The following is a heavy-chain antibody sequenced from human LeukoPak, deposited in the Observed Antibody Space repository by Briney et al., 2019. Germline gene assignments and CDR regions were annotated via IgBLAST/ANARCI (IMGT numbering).Heavy chain of an antibody. V-gene: IGHV1-8*02. CDR2: MNPNSGNT. Sequence: ASVKVSCKASGYTFTSYDINWVRQATGQGLEWMGWMNPNSGNTGYAQKFQGRVTMTRDTSTSTVYMELSSLRSEDTAVYYCARGSGYGSGSYDKYYFDYWGQGTLVTVSS. CDR1: GYTFTSYD. CDR3: ARGSGYGSGSYDKYYFDY. J-gene: IGHJ4*02. D-gene: IGHD3-10*01.